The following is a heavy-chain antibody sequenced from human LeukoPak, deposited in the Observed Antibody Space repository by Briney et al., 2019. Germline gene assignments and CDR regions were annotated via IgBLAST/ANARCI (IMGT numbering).Heavy chain of an antibody. CDR2: IRSKAYGGTI. Sequence: GGSLRLSCTTSGFTFGDYTMSWVRQAPGKGLEWVGFIRSKAYGGTINYAASVNGRFTISRDDSKRIAYLQMNSLNTEDTALYYCTRTYMVRGVGFLRASDVWGQGTMVTVSS. CDR3: TRTYMVRGVGFLRASDV. CDR1: GFTFGDYT. D-gene: IGHD3-10*01. V-gene: IGHV3-49*04. J-gene: IGHJ3*01.